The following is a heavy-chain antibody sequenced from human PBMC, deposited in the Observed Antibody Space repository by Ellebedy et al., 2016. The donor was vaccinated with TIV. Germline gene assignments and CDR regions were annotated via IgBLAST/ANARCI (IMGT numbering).Heavy chain of an antibody. J-gene: IGHJ5*02. Sequence: MPSETLSLTCTVSGGSISSYYWSWIRQPPGKGLEWSGYIYYSGSTNYNPSLKSRVTISVDTSKNQFSLKLSSVTAADTAVYYCARRSDYYGSGSYFSWFDPWGQGTLVTVSS. CDR1: GGSISSYY. V-gene: IGHV4-59*01. CDR3: ARRSDYYGSGSYFSWFDP. CDR2: IYYSGST. D-gene: IGHD3-10*01.